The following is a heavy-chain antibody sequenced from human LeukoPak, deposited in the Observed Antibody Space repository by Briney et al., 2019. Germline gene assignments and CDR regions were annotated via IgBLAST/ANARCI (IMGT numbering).Heavy chain of an antibody. J-gene: IGHJ3*02. D-gene: IGHD3-9*01. CDR2: ISSSSSYI. Sequence: PGGSLRLSCAASGFTFSSYSMNWVRQAPGKGLEWVSSISSSSSYIYYADSVKGRFTISRDNAKNSLYLQMDSLRAEDTAVYYCARDRYYDILTGYYRALDAFDIWGQGTMVTVSS. CDR3: ARDRYYDILTGYYRALDAFDI. V-gene: IGHV3-21*01. CDR1: GFTFSSYS.